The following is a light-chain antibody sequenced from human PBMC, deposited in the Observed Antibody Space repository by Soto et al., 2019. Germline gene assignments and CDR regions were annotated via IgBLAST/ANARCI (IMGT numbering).Light chain of an antibody. Sequence: QSALTQPRSVSGSPGQSVTISCTGTSSDVGGYNYVSWYQQHPGKAPKLMIYDVSKRPSGVPDRFSGSKSGNTASLTISGLQXXDEADYYCCSYAGNYGVVFGGGTKLTVL. V-gene: IGLV2-11*01. CDR2: DVS. J-gene: IGLJ2*01. CDR3: CSYAGNYGVV. CDR1: SSDVGGYNY.